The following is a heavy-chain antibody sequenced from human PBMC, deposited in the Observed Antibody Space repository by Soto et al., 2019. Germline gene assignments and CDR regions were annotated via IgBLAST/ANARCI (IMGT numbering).Heavy chain of an antibody. CDR1: GFTVSSNY. CDR3: ARLDDSSGRLFDY. CDR2: IYSGGST. D-gene: IGHD3-22*01. V-gene: IGHV3-53*01. Sequence: GGSLRLSCAASGFTVSSNYMSWVRQAPGKGLEWVSVIYSGGSTYYADSVKGRFTISRDNSKNTLYLQMNSLRAEDTAVYYCARLDDSSGRLFDYWGQGTLVTVSS. J-gene: IGHJ4*02.